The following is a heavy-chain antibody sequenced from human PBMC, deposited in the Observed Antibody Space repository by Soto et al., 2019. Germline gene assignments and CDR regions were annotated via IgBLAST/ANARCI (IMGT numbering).Heavy chain of an antibody. CDR3: ARGSSSGWLDY. CDR1: GFTFSTYA. Sequence: QVQLVESGGGVVQPGRSVRLSCAASGFTFSTYAMHWVRQAPGKGQEWVAFISNGGSNKYYADSVKGRFNISTDNSENTLYQQMSSLRPEDTAVYYCARGSSSGWLDYWGQGTLVTVSS. D-gene: IGHD6-19*01. V-gene: IGHV3-30-3*01. CDR2: ISNGGSNK. J-gene: IGHJ4*02.